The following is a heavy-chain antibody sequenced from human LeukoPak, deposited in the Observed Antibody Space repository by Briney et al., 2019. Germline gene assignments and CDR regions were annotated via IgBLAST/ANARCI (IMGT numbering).Heavy chain of an antibody. V-gene: IGHV1-18*01. CDR2: ISAYNGHT. CDR3: ARMMTPRHYYDRSGYYYGAFDI. CDR1: GYTFTSYG. Sequence: ASVKVSCKASGYTFTSYGISWVRQAPGRGLEWMGWISAYNGHTNYAQKFQGRVTMTTDTSTSTAYMELRSLRSDDTAVYYCARMMTPRHYYDRSGYYYGAFDIWGQGTMVTVSS. J-gene: IGHJ3*02. D-gene: IGHD3-22*01.